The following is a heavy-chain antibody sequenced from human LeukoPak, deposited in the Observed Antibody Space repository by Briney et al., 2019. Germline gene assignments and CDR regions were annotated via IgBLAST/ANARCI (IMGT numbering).Heavy chain of an antibody. CDR2: ITGNSGLT. V-gene: IGHV3-23*01. CDR1: GFSFSTYA. Sequence: PGGSLRLSCAASGFSFSTYAMNWVRQAPGKGLEWVSLITGNSGLTHYADSVKGRFTISRDNSKNTLYLQMNSLRAEDTAAYYCAKDLRPDGVYDFDYWGQGTLVTVSS. J-gene: IGHJ4*02. D-gene: IGHD5/OR15-5a*01. CDR3: AKDLRPDGVYDFDY.